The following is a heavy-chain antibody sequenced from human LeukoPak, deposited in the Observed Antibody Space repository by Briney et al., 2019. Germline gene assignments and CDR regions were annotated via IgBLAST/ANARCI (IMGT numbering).Heavy chain of an antibody. D-gene: IGHD6-13*01. Sequence: GGSLRLSCAASGFTFSSYAMSWVRQAPGKGLGWVSAISGSGGSTYYADSEKGRFTISRDNSKNTLYLQMNSLRAEDTAVYYCAKNIAAAGTSVLDYWGQGTLVTVSS. CDR3: AKNIAAAGTSVLDY. J-gene: IGHJ4*02. V-gene: IGHV3-23*01. CDR1: GFTFSSYA. CDR2: ISGSGGST.